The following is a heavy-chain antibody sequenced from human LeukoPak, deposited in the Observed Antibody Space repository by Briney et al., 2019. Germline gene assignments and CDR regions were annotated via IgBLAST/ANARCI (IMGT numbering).Heavy chain of an antibody. CDR1: GYSFTSYW. Sequence: GESLKISCKGSGYSFTSYWIGWVRQMPGKGLEWMGIIYPGDSDTRYSPSFQSQVTISADKSISTAYLQWSSLKASDTAMYYCARRWYYYDSSGYSYWYFDLWGRGTLVTVSS. D-gene: IGHD3-22*01. CDR2: IYPGDSDT. J-gene: IGHJ2*01. CDR3: ARRWYYYDSSGYSYWYFDL. V-gene: IGHV5-51*01.